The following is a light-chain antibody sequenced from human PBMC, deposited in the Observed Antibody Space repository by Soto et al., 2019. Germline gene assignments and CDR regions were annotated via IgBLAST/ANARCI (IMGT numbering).Light chain of an antibody. CDR3: QQYGSSLFT. CDR1: QSVRSSY. CDR2: GAS. Sequence: EIVLTQSPGTLSLSPGERATLSCRASQSVRSSYLAWYQQKPGQAPRLLIYGASSRATGIPDRFSGSGSGTDFTLTISRLEPEDVAVYYCQQYGSSLFTFSPGTKVDIK. J-gene: IGKJ3*01. V-gene: IGKV3-20*01.